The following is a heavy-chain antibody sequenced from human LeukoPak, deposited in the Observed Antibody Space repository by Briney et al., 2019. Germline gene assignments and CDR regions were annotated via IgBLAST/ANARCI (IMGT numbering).Heavy chain of an antibody. CDR3: ARQAAALDY. D-gene: IGHD6-13*01. V-gene: IGHV5-51*01. Sequence: GASLKISCKGSGYSFTSYWIGWVRPLPGEGLEWMGIIYPGDSDTRYSPSFQGQVTISADKSISTAYLQWSSLKASDTAMYYCARQAAALDYWGQGTLVTVSS. J-gene: IGHJ4*02. CDR1: GYSFTSYW. CDR2: IYPGDSDT.